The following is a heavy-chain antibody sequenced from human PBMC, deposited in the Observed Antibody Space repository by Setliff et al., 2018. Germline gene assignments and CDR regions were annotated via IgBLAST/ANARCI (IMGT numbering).Heavy chain of an antibody. CDR3: ARTYNFWSGYFDY. D-gene: IGHD3-3*01. CDR1: GGSFSGCY. CDR2: INHSGST. J-gene: IGHJ4*02. Sequence: KSSETLSLTCAVYGGSFSGCYWSWIRQPPGKGLEWIWEINHSGSTNNNPSLKSRVTISVDTSKNQFSLKLSSVTAADTAVYYCARTYNFWSGYFDYWGQGTLVTVSS. V-gene: IGHV4-34*01.